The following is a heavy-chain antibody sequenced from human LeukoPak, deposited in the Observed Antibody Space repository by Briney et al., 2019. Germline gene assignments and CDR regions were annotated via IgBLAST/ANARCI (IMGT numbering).Heavy chain of an antibody. CDR3: AKTRPLDSSSWSHGDY. CDR1: GFTFSSYA. V-gene: IGHV3-23*01. D-gene: IGHD6-13*01. CDR2: ISGSGDST. Sequence: GGSLRLSCAASGFTFSSYAMSWVRQAPGKRLEWVSAISGSGDSTYYGDSVKGRFTISKDNSKNTLYLQMNSLRAEDTAVYYCAKTRPLDSSSWSHGDYWGQGTLVTVSS. J-gene: IGHJ4*02.